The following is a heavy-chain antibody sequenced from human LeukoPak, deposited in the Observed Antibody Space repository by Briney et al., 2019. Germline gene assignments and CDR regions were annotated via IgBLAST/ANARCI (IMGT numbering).Heavy chain of an antibody. Sequence: GGSLRLSXAASGFTFSSYGMHWVRQAPGKGLEWVAFIRYDGSNKYYADSVKGRFTISRDNSKNTLYLQMSSLRAEDTAVYYCAKWYYYGSGSSNWFDPWGQGTLVTVSS. CDR2: IRYDGSNK. CDR3: AKWYYYGSGSSNWFDP. CDR1: GFTFSSYG. V-gene: IGHV3-30*02. D-gene: IGHD3-10*01. J-gene: IGHJ5*02.